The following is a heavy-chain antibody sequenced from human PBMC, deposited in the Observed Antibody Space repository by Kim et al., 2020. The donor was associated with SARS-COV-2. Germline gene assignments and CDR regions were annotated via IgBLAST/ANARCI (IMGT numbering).Heavy chain of an antibody. V-gene: IGHV3-21*01. CDR3: ARDLPYDSSILVDY. J-gene: IGHJ4*02. Sequence: ADPGKGRFTISRDNAKNSLYLQMNSLRAEDTAVYYCARDLPYDSSILVDYWGQGTLVTVSS. D-gene: IGHD3-22*01.